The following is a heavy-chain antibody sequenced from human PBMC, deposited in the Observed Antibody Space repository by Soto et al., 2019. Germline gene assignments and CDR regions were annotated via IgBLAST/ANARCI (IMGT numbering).Heavy chain of an antibody. CDR2: INHSGST. J-gene: IGHJ1*01. V-gene: IGHV4-34*01. CDR3: ARGRRYYDFWSGYSDDEYFQH. CDR1: GGSFSGYY. Sequence: QVQLQQWGAGLLKPSETLSLTCAVYGGSFSGYYWSWIRQPPGKGLEWIGEINHSGSTNYNPSLKSRLTISVDTSKNQFSLKLSSVTAADTAVYYCARGRRYYDFWSGYSDDEYFQHWGQGTLVTVSS. D-gene: IGHD3-3*01.